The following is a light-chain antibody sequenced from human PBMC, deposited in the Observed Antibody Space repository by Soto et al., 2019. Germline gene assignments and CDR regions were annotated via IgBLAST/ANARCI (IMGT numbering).Light chain of an antibody. Sequence: QAVVTQEPSLTESPGGTVTLTCGSSTGAVTSGHYPYWFQQKPGQAPRTLIYNTDNKHSWTPARFSGSLLGGKAALTLSGAQPEDEAEYYCLLSSSAARNVFGTGTKVTVL. J-gene: IGLJ1*01. CDR3: LLSSSAARNV. CDR2: NTD. V-gene: IGLV7-46*01. CDR1: TGAVTSGHY.